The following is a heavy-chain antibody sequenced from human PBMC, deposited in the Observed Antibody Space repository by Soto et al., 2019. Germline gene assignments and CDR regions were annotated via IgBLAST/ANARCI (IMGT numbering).Heavy chain of an antibody. J-gene: IGHJ4*02. CDR2: ISYDGSNK. V-gene: IGHV3-30-3*01. D-gene: IGHD3-22*01. CDR1: GFTFSSYA. CDR3: AREPHYYDSSGSHDY. Sequence: GGSLRLSCAASGFTFSSYAMHGVRQAPGKGLEWVAVISYDGSNKYYADSVKGRFTISRDNSKNTLYLQMNSLRAEDTAVYYCAREPHYYDSSGSHDYWGQGTLVTVSS.